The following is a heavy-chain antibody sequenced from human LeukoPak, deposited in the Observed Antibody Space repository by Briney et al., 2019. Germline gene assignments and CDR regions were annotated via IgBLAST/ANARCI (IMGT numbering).Heavy chain of an antibody. CDR2: ISGSGGTT. CDR1: GFTLSNSA. D-gene: IGHD4-17*01. CDR3: AKAAGPMGTVTTWLDP. Sequence: GGSLRLSCAASGFTLSNSAMSWVRQAPGKGLEWVSVISGSGGTTFYADSVKGRFTISRDNSKSALYLQMNSLRAEDTAVYYCAKAAGPMGTVTTWLDPWGQGSLVTVSS. J-gene: IGHJ5*02. V-gene: IGHV3-23*01.